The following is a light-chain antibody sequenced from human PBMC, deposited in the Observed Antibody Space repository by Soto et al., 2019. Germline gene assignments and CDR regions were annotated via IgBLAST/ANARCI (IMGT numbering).Light chain of an antibody. CDR2: GAS. J-gene: IGKJ1*01. CDR1: QSVSSN. V-gene: IGKV3-15*01. CDR3: QQYNNWPRT. Sequence: EIVMTQSPATLSVSPGETATLSCRASQSVSSNLAWYQQKPGQAPRLLIYGASTRATGIPARFSGSGSGTEFTLTISSLQSEDFAVYYCQQYNNWPRTFGHGTKVEV.